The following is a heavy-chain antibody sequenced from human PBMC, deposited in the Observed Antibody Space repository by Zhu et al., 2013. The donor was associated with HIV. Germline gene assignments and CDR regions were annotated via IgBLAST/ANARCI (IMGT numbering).Heavy chain of an antibody. Sequence: QLVQSGLEVRKPGASVKISCKASGYTFTNYYIHWVRQAPGQGLEWMGLINPRGGGTIYAQNFQGRVTMTRDTSTSRVYMELSSLTSEDTAVHYCAREVRGSGSYSFDYWGQGTLVTVSS. D-gene: IGHD3-10*01. CDR3: AREVRGSGSYSFDY. J-gene: IGHJ4*02. CDR1: GYTFTNYY. V-gene: IGHV1-46*01. CDR2: INPRGGGT.